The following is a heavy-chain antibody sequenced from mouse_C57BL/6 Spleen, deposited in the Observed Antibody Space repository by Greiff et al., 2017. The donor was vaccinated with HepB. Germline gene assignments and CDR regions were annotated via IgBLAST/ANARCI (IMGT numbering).Heavy chain of an antibody. D-gene: IGHD4-1*01. CDR1: GFTFSSYG. CDR2: ISSGGSYT. CDR3: ARPSTGTSFDY. J-gene: IGHJ2*01. V-gene: IGHV5-6*02. Sequence: DVKLVESGGDLVKPGGSLKLSCAASGFTFSSYGMSWVRQTPDKRLEWVATISSGGSYTYYPDSVKGRFTISRDNAKNTLYLQMSSLKSEDTAMYYCARPSTGTSFDYWGQGTTLTVSS.